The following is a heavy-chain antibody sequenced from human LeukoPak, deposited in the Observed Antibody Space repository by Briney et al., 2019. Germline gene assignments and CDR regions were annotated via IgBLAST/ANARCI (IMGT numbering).Heavy chain of an antibody. J-gene: IGHJ3*02. CDR1: GYTFTSYG. Sequence: GASVKVSCKASGYTFTSYGISWVRQAPGQGLEWMGWISAYNGNTNYAQKLQGRVTMTTGTSTSTAYMELRSLRSDDTAVYYCARDVKVQLWLPGAFDIWGQGTMVTVSS. CDR2: ISAYNGNT. V-gene: IGHV1-18*04. CDR3: ARDVKVQLWLPGAFDI. D-gene: IGHD5-18*01.